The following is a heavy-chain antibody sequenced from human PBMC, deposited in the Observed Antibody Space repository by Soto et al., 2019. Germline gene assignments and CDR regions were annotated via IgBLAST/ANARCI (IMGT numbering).Heavy chain of an antibody. J-gene: IGHJ4*02. Sequence: GGSLRLSCVASGITFNNFAMTWVRLAPGKGLEWVSSISANSANTYYADSVKGRFIISRDNTKSTVYLHMSGLSAEDTARYYCAEDIGRSFGNGYYSDYWGQGTQGTLSS. D-gene: IGHD3-3*01. CDR2: ISANSANT. CDR1: GITFNNFA. V-gene: IGHV3-23*01. CDR3: AEDIGRSFGNGYYSDY.